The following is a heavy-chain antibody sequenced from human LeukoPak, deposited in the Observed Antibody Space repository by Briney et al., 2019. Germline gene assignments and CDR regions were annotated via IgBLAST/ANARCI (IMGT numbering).Heavy chain of an antibody. CDR2: IWYDGSNK. CDR3: ARDSGRGSGSLFDY. CDR1: GFAFSTYA. J-gene: IGHJ4*02. V-gene: IGHV3-33*01. Sequence: GGSLRLSCAASGFAFSTYAIHWLRQAPGKGLEWVAVIWYDGSNKYYTDSVKGRFTISRDSSKNTVYLQMDSLRAEDTAVYYCARDSGRGSGSLFDYWGQGTLVTVSS. D-gene: IGHD3-10*01.